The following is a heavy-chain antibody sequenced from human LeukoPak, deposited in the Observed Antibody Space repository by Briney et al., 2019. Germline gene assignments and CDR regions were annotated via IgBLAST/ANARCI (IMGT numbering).Heavy chain of an antibody. CDR1: GFTFSSYS. CDR2: ISSSSSYI. J-gene: IGHJ4*02. CDR3: ARGADLLLWFGELFSGSYYFGY. Sequence: GGSLRLSCAASGFTFSSYSMNWVRQAPGKGLEWVSSISSSSSYIYYADSVKGRFTISRDNAKNSLYLQMNSLRAEDTAVYYCARGADLLLWFGELFSGSYYFGYWGQGTLVTVSS. V-gene: IGHV3-21*01. D-gene: IGHD3-10*01.